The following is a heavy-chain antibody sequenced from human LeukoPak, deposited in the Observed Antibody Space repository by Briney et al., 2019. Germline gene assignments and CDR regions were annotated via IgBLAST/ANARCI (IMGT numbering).Heavy chain of an antibody. CDR2: IYYSGST. V-gene: IGHV4-59*01. CDR3: ARARSGSYQYYYYYYMDV. J-gene: IGHJ6*03. CDR1: GGSISSYY. Sequence: SETLSLTCTVSGGSISSYYWSWIRQPPGKGLEWIGYIYYSGSTNYNPPLKSRVTISVDTSKNQFSLKLSSVTAADTAVYYCARARSGSYQYYYYYYMDVWGKGTTVTVSS. D-gene: IGHD3-10*01.